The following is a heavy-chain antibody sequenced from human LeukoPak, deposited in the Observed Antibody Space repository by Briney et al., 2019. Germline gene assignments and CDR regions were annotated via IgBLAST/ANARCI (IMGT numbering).Heavy chain of an antibody. CDR3: ARKYGSGSYYYMDV. CDR2: ISSSSSYI. Sequence: GGSLRLSCAASGFTFSSYSMNWVRQAPGKGLEWVSSISSSSSYIYYADSVKGRFTISRGNAKNSLYLQMNSLRAEDTAVYYCARKYGSGSYYYMDVWGKGTTVTVSS. J-gene: IGHJ6*03. V-gene: IGHV3-21*01. D-gene: IGHD3-10*01. CDR1: GFTFSSYS.